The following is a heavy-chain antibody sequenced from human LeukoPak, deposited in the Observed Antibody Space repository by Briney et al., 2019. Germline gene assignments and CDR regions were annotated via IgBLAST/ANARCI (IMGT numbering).Heavy chain of an antibody. CDR1: GFAFTNYG. CDR3: ARNYNGMSY. V-gene: IGHV3-74*01. CDR2: INNDGRST. D-gene: IGHD1-26*01. Sequence: QAGGSLRLSCVASGFAFTNYGMMWVRQAPGKGLVWVSYINNDGRSTTYADSVKGRFTISRDNAKNTLYLQMNSLRDDDTAMYYCARNYNGMSYWGPGTLVIVSS. J-gene: IGHJ4*02.